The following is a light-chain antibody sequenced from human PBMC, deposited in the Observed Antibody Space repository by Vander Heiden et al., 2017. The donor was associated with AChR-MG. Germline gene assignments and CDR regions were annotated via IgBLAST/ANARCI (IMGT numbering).Light chain of an antibody. J-gene: IGLJ2*01. Sequence: SYELTQPPSVSVSPGQTASITRSGDNLSDKYAYWYQQKPGQSPVLLIYQDTKRPSGIPERFSGSNSGNTATLTISGTQAMDEADYYCQAWDSSTVVFGGGTKLTVL. CDR3: QAWDSSTVV. V-gene: IGLV3-1*01. CDR2: QDT. CDR1: NLSDKY.